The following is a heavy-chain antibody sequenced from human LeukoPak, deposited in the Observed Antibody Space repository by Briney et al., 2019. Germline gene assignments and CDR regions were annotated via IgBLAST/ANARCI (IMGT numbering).Heavy chain of an antibody. CDR3: ARHSVVRLGELSPDY. CDR2: IYDSGST. D-gene: IGHD3-16*02. Sequence: KPSETLSLTCTVSGGSISRSSYYWGWIRQPPGQGLDWIGTIYDSGSTYYSPSLRGRVTISVDTSKNQFSLSLSSVTAADTAVYYCARHSVVRLGELSPDYWGQGTLVTVSS. CDR1: GGSISRSSYY. V-gene: IGHV4-39*01. J-gene: IGHJ4*02.